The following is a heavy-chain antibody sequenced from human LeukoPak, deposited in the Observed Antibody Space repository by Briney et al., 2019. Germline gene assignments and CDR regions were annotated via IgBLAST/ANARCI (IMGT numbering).Heavy chain of an antibody. D-gene: IGHD4-17*01. CDR2: IYPADSDS. Sequence: GESLKISCKGSGYSFTTYWIAWVRQMPGKGLEWMGIIYPADSDSRSSPSFQGQVTISADKSIDTTFLQWSSLKASDTATYYCARLTTVTGGVFDYWGQGTLVTVSS. CDR3: ARLTTVTGGVFDY. V-gene: IGHV5-51*01. CDR1: GYSFTTYW. J-gene: IGHJ4*02.